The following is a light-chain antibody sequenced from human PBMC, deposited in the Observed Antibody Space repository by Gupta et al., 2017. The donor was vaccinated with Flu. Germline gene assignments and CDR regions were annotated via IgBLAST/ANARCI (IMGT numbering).Light chain of an antibody. J-gene: IGKJ2*04. Sequence: IVMTQSPATLSVSPGERATLSCRASQSVSSNLAWYQQKPGQAPRLLIYGASTRATGIPDRFSGSGSGTEFTLTSSSRQSEDFAIYYWQQDSNWRSFGQGTKLEIK. CDR3: QQDSNWRS. V-gene: IGKV3-15*01. CDR2: GAS. CDR1: QSVSSN.